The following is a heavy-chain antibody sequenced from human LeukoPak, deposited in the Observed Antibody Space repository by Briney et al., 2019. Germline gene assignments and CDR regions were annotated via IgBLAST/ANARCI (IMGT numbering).Heavy chain of an antibody. Sequence: SETLSLTCTVSGGSISSYYWSWIRQPPGKGPEWIGYIYHSGSTNYNPSLKSRVIIPVDTSKNQFSLKLSSVTAADTAVYYCARALGRGRITMVRGAPSYFDYWGQGTLVTVSS. J-gene: IGHJ4*02. D-gene: IGHD3-10*01. V-gene: IGHV4-59*01. CDR1: GGSISSYY. CDR2: IYHSGST. CDR3: ARALGRGRITMVRGAPSYFDY.